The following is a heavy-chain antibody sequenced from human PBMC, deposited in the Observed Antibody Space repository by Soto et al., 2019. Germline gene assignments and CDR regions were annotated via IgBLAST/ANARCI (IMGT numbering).Heavy chain of an antibody. CDR1: GFTFSSYS. J-gene: IGHJ6*02. Sequence: EVQLVESGGGLVKPGGSLRLSCAASGFTFSSYSMNWVRQAPGKGLEWVSSISSSSSYIYYADSVKGRFTISRDNAKNSLYLQMNGLRAEDTAVYYCARDPMGYSSSFGMDVWGQGTTVTVSS. D-gene: IGHD6-6*01. CDR2: ISSSSSYI. CDR3: ARDPMGYSSSFGMDV. V-gene: IGHV3-21*01.